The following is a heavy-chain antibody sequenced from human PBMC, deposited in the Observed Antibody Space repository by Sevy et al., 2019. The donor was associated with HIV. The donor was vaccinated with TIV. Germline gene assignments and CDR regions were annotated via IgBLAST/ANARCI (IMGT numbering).Heavy chain of an antibody. D-gene: IGHD6-13*01. CDR2: ISYDGSNK. CDR1: GFTFSSYG. J-gene: IGHJ6*03. V-gene: IGHV3-30*18. Sequence: GGSLRLSCAASGFTFSSYGMHWVRQAPGKGLEWVAVISYDGSNKYYADSVKGRFTISRDNSKNTLYLQMNSLRADDTAVYYCAKDSSSSWASGGYYYYYMDVWGKGTTVTVSS. CDR3: AKDSSSSWASGGYYYYYMDV.